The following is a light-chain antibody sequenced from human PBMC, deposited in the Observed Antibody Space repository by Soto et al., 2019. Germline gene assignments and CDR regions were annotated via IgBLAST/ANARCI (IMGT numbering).Light chain of an antibody. CDR2: DVT. CDR1: SSDVGGYNY. CDR3: SSYTTSNTRQIV. V-gene: IGLV2-14*03. J-gene: IGLJ1*01. Sequence: QSALTQPASGSGSPGQSITISSTGTSSDVGGYNYVSWYQHHPGKAPKLIIYDVTNRPSGVSNPFSGSKSGNTASLTISGLQPEDEADYYCSSYTTSNTRQIVFGTGTKVTVL.